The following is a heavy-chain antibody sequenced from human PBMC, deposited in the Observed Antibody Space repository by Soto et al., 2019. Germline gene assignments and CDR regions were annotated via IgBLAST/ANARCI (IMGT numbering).Heavy chain of an antibody. CDR3: ARGVEMAAFFNY. V-gene: IGHV4-59*01. CDR1: GCSISSYY. CDR2: IYYSGST. D-gene: IGHD3-3*02. J-gene: IGHJ4*02. Sequence: SETLSLTCTVSGCSISSYYWSWVRQPPGKGREWIGYIYYSGSTNYNPSLKSRVTISVDTSKNQFSLKLSSVTAADTAVYYCARGVEMAAFFNYWGQGTLVTVSS.